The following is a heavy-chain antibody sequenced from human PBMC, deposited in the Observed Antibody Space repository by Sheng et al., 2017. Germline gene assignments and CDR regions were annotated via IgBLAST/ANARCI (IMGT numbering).Heavy chain of an antibody. V-gene: IGHV3-23*04. Sequence: EVQLEESGGGLVQPGGSLRLSCAASGFTFNTYAMSWVRQAPGKGLEWVSSISGSGDNTYYADSVKGRFTISRDNSKNTLYLQMNSLRAEDTAVYFCAKAARAVTKDPTVWFDPWGQGTLVTVSS. CDR1: GFTFNTYA. J-gene: IGHJ5*02. CDR3: AKAARAVTKDPTVWFDP. CDR2: ISGSGDNT. D-gene: IGHD4-17*01.